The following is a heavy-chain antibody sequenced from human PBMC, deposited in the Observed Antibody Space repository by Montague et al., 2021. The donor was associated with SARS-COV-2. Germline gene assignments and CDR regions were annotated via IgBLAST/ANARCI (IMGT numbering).Heavy chain of an antibody. CDR2: INDRGNT. D-gene: IGHD3-22*01. Sequence: SETLSLTCAVYGESFSGFYWTWIRQPPGKGLEWIGEINDRGNTNYNSSLKSRVTISMDTSKNQFSLRLSSVTAADTAVYYCARGRMVTTKIVLVMGGEQYYLDNWSQGRLVTVSS. V-gene: IGHV4-34*01. CDR1: GESFSGFY. CDR3: ARGRMVTTKIVLVMGGEQYYLDN. J-gene: IGHJ4*02.